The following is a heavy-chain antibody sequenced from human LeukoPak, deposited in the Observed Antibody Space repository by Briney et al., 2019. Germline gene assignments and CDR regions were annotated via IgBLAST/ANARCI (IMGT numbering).Heavy chain of an antibody. V-gene: IGHV4-34*01. CDR2: INHSGST. Sequence: PSETLSLTCAVYGGSFSGYYWSWIRQPPGKGLEWIGEINHSGSTNYNPSLKSRVTISVDTSKYQFSLKLSSVTAADTAVYYCARGITTVVTLNWFDPWGQGTLVTVSS. CDR1: GGSFSGYY. J-gene: IGHJ5*02. CDR3: ARGITTVVTLNWFDP. D-gene: IGHD4-23*01.